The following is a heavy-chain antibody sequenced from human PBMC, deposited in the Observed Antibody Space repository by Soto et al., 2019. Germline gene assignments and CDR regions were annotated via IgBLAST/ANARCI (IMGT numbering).Heavy chain of an antibody. D-gene: IGHD3-22*01. CDR3: ARVRQYYYDSSGYYVLPFDP. CDR2: IIPIFGTA. CDR1: GGTFSSYA. J-gene: IGHJ5*02. Sequence: EASVKVSCKASGGTFSSYAISWVRQAPGQGLEWMGGIIPIFGTANYAQKFQGRVTITADESTSTAYMELSSLRSEDTAVYYCARVRQYYYDSSGYYVLPFDPWGQGTLVTVSS. V-gene: IGHV1-69*13.